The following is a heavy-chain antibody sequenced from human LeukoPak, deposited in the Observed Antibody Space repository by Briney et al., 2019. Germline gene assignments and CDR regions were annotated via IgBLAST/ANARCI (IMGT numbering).Heavy chain of an antibody. D-gene: IGHD1-7*01. CDR1: GYTFTGYY. J-gene: IGHJ6*02. CDR2: INPNSGGT. CDR3: AREQGNRITGTTGSDMDV. V-gene: IGHV1-2*06. Sequence: ASVKVSCKASGYTFTGYYMHWVRQAPGQGLEWMGRINPNSGGTNYAQKFQGRVTMTRDTSISTAYMELSRLRSDDTAVYYCAREQGNRITGTTGSDMDVWGQGTTVIVSS.